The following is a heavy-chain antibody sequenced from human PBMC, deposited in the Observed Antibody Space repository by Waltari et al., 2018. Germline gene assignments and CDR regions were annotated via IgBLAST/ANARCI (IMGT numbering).Heavy chain of an antibody. CDR3: ARALGVLMVYAPYYFDY. Sequence: QVQLQQWGAGLLKPSETLSLTCAVYGGSFSGYYWSWIRRPPGKGLEWIGEINHSGSTNYNPSLKSRVTISVDTSKNQFSLKLSSVTAADTAVYYCARALGVLMVYAPYYFDYWGQGTLVTVSS. D-gene: IGHD2-8*01. J-gene: IGHJ4*02. CDR2: INHSGST. V-gene: IGHV4-34*01. CDR1: GGSFSGYY.